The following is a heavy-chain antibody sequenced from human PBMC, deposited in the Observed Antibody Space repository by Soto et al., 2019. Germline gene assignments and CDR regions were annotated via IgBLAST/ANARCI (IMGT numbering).Heavy chain of an antibody. J-gene: IGHJ6*02. CDR1: GGTFSSYA. D-gene: IGHD5-12*01. CDR3: ARDDMEMATTVNYYYGMDV. V-gene: IGHV1-69*06. CDR2: IIPIFGTA. Sequence: SVRVSCKXSGGTFSSYAISWVRQAPGQGLEWMGGIIPIFGTANYAQKFQGRVTITADKSTSTAYMELSSLRSEDTAVYYCARDDMEMATTVNYYYGMDVWGQGTTVTVSS.